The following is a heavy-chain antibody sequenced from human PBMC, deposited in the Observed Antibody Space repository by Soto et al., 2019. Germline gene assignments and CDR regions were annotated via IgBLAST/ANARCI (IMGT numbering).Heavy chain of an antibody. CDR1: GFTFSNYA. CDR3: AKDQGRGRYQIDY. V-gene: IGHV3-23*01. J-gene: IGHJ4*02. D-gene: IGHD2-2*01. Sequence: GESLKISCAASGFTFSNYAVTWVRQAPGKGLEWVSTISGSGGSTYYADSVKGRFTISRDNSKNTLYLQMNSLRAEDTAVYYCAKDQGRGRYQIDYWGQGTLVTAPQ. CDR2: ISGSGGST.